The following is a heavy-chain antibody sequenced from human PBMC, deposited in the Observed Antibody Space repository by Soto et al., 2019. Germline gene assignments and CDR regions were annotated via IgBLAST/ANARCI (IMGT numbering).Heavy chain of an antibody. V-gene: IGHV3-7*01. J-gene: IGHJ4*02. Sequence: EVQLVESGGGLVQPGGSLRLSCAASGFIFSDYWMAWVHQAPGKGLEWVANIKEDGSRKYYMESAKGRINISRDNAKNSLFLQMNSLRVEDTAVYYCVSFEAIGSWGQGTLVTVSS. CDR1: GFIFSDYW. CDR3: VSFEAIGS. CDR2: IKEDGSRK.